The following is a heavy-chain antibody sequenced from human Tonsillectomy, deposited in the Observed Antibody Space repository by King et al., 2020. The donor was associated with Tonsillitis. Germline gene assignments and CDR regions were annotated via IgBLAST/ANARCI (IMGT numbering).Heavy chain of an antibody. Sequence: VQLVESGAEVKKPGASVKGSCKASGYTFTSYYMYWVRQAPGQGLEWMGIINPSDGSTDYTQKFQGRLTMTRDTSTCTVYMELSSLKSEDTAVYYCARDLLPGDRPSWFDPWGQGTLVTVSS. CDR2: INPSDGST. V-gene: IGHV1-46*03. D-gene: IGHD6-6*01. CDR1: GYTFTSYY. J-gene: IGHJ5*02. CDR3: ARDLLPGDRPSWFDP.